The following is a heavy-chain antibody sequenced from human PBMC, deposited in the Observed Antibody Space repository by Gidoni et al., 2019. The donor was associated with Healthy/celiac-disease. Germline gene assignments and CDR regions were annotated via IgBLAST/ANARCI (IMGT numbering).Heavy chain of an antibody. CDR3: ARDMVRGVKNAFDI. Sequence: QVQLQESGPGLVKPSQTLSLTCTVSGGSISSGGYYWSWIRQHPGKGLEWIGYIYYSGSTYYNPSLKSRVTISVDTSKNQFSLKLSSVTAADTAVYYCARDMVRGVKNAFDIWGQGTMVTVSS. D-gene: IGHD3-10*01. CDR1: GGSISSGGYY. V-gene: IGHV4-31*03. J-gene: IGHJ3*02. CDR2: IYYSGST.